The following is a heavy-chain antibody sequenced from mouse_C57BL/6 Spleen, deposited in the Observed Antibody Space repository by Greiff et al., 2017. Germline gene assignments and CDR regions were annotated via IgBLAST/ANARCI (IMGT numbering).Heavy chain of an antibody. D-gene: IGHD2-5*01. CDR1: GYTFTSYW. V-gene: IGHV1-64*01. CDR3: AGEYSNYGFAY. CDR2: IHPNSGST. J-gene: IGHJ3*01. Sequence: QVQLQQPGAELVKPGASVKLSCKASGYTFTSYWMHWVKQRPGQGLAWIGMIHPNSGSTNYNEKFKSKATLTVDKSSSTAYMQLSSLTSEDSAVYYCAGEYSNYGFAYWGQGTLVTVSA.